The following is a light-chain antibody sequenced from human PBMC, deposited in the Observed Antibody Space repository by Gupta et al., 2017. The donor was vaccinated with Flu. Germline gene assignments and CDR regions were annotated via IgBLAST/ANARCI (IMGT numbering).Light chain of an antibody. Sequence: EQTARITCFGDALRKKYAYWYQQKSGRAPVLVIYEDSQRPSGIPERFSGSSSGTVATLTISRAQVEDEADYYCYSTDSGGSPGVFGTGTRVTVL. CDR2: EDS. V-gene: IGLV3-10*01. J-gene: IGLJ1*01. CDR3: YSTDSGGSPGV. CDR1: ALRKKY.